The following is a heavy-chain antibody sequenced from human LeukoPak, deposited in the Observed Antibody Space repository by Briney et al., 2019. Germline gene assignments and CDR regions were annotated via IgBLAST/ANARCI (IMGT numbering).Heavy chain of an antibody. D-gene: IGHD3-9*01. CDR3: ARSLFDYDILTGHDY. Sequence: GESLKISCKGSGCSSTTYCISWVRQMSGKGLERMGTIDPSDSYTKYSPTFQGHVTISADKSISTAYLQWSSLKASDTAVYYCARSLFDYDILTGHDYWGQGTLVTVSS. CDR2: IDPSDSYT. CDR1: GCSSTTYC. V-gene: IGHV5-10-1*01. J-gene: IGHJ4*02.